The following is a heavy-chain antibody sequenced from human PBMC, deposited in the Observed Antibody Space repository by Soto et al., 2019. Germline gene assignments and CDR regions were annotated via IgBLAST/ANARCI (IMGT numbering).Heavy chain of an antibody. CDR3: ARQRRYSSSWYPEDYYYYYMDV. CDR2: IYPGDSDT. CDR1: GYSFTSYW. V-gene: IGHV5-51*01. J-gene: IGHJ6*03. D-gene: IGHD6-13*01. Sequence: GESLKISCKGSGYSFTSYWIGWVRQMPGKGLEWMGIIYPGDSDTRYSLSFQGQVTISADKSISTAYLQWSSLKASDTAMYYCARQRRYSSSWYPEDYYYYYMDVWGKGTTVTVSS.